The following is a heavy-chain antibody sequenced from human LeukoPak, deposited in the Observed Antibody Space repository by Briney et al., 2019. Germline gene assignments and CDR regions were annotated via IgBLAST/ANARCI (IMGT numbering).Heavy chain of an antibody. D-gene: IGHD1-26*01. V-gene: IGHV3-21*01. J-gene: IGHJ4*02. CDR2: ISSRDNHI. CDR1: PFTFSNYS. CDR3: ARMTRVGTKSKFYFDS. Sequence: PGGSLRLSCAASPFTFSNYSMSWVRQAPGKGLEWVSSISSRDNHIYYADSVKGRFTISRDNAKNSLFLQMNGLRAEDTAMYYCARMTRVGTKSKFYFDSWGPGTLVTVSS.